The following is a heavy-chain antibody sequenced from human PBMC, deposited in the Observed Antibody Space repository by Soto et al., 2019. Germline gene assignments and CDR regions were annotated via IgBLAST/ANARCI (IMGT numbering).Heavy chain of an antibody. CDR1: GFTFSSYW. J-gene: IGHJ6*02. D-gene: IGHD5-18*01. Sequence: GGSLRLSCAASGFTFSSYWMHWVRQAPGKGLVWVSRINSDGSSTSYADSVKGRFTISRDNAKNTLYLQMNSLRAEDTAVYYCARSIQLWLRYGMDVWGQGTTVTVSS. CDR2: INSDGSST. CDR3: ARSIQLWLRYGMDV. V-gene: IGHV3-74*01.